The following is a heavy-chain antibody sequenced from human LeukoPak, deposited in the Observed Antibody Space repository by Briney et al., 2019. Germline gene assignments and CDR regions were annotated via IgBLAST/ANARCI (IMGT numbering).Heavy chain of an antibody. CDR1: GFTFSSYW. D-gene: IGHD3-3*01. V-gene: IGHV3-30*18. Sequence: GGSLRLSCAASGFTFSSYWMSWVRQAPGKGLEWVAVISYDGSNKYYADSVKGRFTISRDNSKNTLYLQMNSLRAEDTAVYYCAKDPISNYDFWSGYYTYFDYWGQGTLVTVSS. CDR2: ISYDGSNK. CDR3: AKDPISNYDFWSGYYTYFDY. J-gene: IGHJ4*02.